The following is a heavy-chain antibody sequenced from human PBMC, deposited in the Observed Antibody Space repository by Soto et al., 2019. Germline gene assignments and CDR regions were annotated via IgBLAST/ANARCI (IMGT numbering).Heavy chain of an antibody. J-gene: IGHJ4*02. V-gene: IGHV3-23*01. CDR3: AKDRGHGRYCSGTSCYSVDY. CDR2: ISGSGGRT. Sequence: QTGGSLRLSCAASGFTFTLYDMSWVRQAPGKGLQWVSSISGSGGRTFYADSAKGRFTISRDNSQNTLYLQMNSLGAEDTAVYYCAKDRGHGRYCSGTSCYSVDYWGQGTLVTV. D-gene: IGHD2-2*01. CDR1: GFTFTLYD.